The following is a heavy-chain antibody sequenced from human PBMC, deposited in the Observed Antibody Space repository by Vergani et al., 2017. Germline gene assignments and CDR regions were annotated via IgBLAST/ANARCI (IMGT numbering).Heavy chain of an antibody. CDR3: AKRNNWGRSGYYYDY. CDR1: GFPFDDYA. Sequence: EVQLVESGGGLVQPGRFLRLSCAASGFPFDDYAMHWVRQAPGKGLEWVSGIGWNSGSIGYADSVKGRFTITRDNAKTSLYLQMNSLRAADTALYYCAKRNNWGRSGYYYDYWDQRTLVIVSA. CDR2: IGWNSGSI. D-gene: IGHD1-1*01. J-gene: IGHJ4*02. V-gene: IGHV3-9*01.